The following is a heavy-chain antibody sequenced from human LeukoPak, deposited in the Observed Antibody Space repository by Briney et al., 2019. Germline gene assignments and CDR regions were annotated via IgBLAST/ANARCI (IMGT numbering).Heavy chain of an antibody. Sequence: SGGSLRLSCAASGFTFSSYSMNWVRQAPGKGLEWVSYISSSSSTIYYADSVKGRFTISRDNAKNSLYLQMNSLRAEDTAVYYCARDLHAFKWEPFDYWGQGTLVTVSS. CDR2: ISSSSSTI. V-gene: IGHV3-48*01. D-gene: IGHD1-26*01. CDR3: ARDLHAFKWEPFDY. J-gene: IGHJ4*02. CDR1: GFTFSSYS.